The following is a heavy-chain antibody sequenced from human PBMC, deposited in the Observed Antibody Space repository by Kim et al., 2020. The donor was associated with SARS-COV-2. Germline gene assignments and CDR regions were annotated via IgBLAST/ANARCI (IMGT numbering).Heavy chain of an antibody. J-gene: IGHJ3*02. CDR2: IKQDGSEK. CDR1: GFTFSSYW. V-gene: IGHV3-7*01. CDR3: ARGIWDSSGYYFDAFDI. D-gene: IGHD3-22*01. Sequence: GGSLRLSCAASGFTFSSYWMSWVRQAPGKGLEWVANIKQDGSEKYYVDSVKGRFTISRDNAKNSLYLQMNSLGAEDTAVYYCARGIWDSSGYYFDAFDIWGQGTMVTVSS.